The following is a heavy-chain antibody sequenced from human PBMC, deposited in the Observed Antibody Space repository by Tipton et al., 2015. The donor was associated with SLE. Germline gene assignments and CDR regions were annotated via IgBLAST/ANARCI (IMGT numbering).Heavy chain of an antibody. J-gene: IGHJ4*02. CDR1: GFSFSAYW. CDR2: IKQDGSVK. CDR3: ARVLATHCGGDCFSDY. V-gene: IGHV3-7*01. Sequence: SLRLSCITSGFSFSAYWMSWVRQAPGKGLEWVANIKQDGSVKHYVDSVKGRFTISRDNAENSLFLQMNSLRVEDTAVYYCARVLATHCGGDCFSDYWGQGTLVTVSS. D-gene: IGHD2-21*01.